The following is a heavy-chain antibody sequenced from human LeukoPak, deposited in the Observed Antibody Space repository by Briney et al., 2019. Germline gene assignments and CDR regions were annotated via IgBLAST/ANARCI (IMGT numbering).Heavy chain of an antibody. J-gene: IGHJ4*02. CDR3: AKGFDWGFDY. CDR2: IKSRTDGGTT. V-gene: IGHV3-15*01. CDR1: GFTLSKAW. D-gene: IGHD7-27*01. Sequence: GGSLRLSCAASGFTLSKAWMSWVRQAPGKGLEWVGRIKSRTDGGTTDYAAPVKGRFTISRDDSKNTLYLQMNSLRAEDTAVYYCAKGFDWGFDYWGQGTLVTVSS.